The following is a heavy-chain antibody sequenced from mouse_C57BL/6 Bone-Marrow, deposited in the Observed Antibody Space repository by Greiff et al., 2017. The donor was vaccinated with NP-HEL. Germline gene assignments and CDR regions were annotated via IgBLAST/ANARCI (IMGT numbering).Heavy chain of an antibody. J-gene: IGHJ4*01. Sequence: EVQLQQSGAELVRPGASVKLSCTASGFNIKDDYMHWVKQRPEQGLEWIGWIDPENGDTEYASKFQGKATITADTSSNTAYLQLSSLTSEDTAVYYCTLITTNYWGQGTSVTVSS. CDR2: IDPENGDT. D-gene: IGHD1-1*01. CDR3: TLITTNY. V-gene: IGHV14-4*01. CDR1: GFNIKDDY.